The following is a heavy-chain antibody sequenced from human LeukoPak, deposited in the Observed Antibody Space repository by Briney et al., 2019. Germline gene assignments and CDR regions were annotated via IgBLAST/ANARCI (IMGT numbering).Heavy chain of an antibody. CDR3: AKDYPLYCTSTSCPEDFFDY. D-gene: IGHD2-2*01. CDR2: ISGSGGTT. CDR1: GFTSSSYA. J-gene: IGHJ4*02. Sequence: PGGSLRLSCAASGFTSSSYAMSWVRQAPGKGLEWVSGISGSGGTTYYADSVKGRFTISRDNSKNTLYLQMNSLRAEDTAVYYCAKDYPLYCTSTSCPEDFFDYWGQGTLVTVSS. V-gene: IGHV3-23*01.